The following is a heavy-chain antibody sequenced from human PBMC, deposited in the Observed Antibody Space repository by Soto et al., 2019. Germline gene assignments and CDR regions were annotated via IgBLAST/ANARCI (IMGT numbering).Heavy chain of an antibody. D-gene: IGHD6-19*01. J-gene: IGHJ3*02. Sequence: QLQLQESGPGLVKPSETLSLTCTVSGGSISSSSYYWGWIRQPPGKGPEWIGSIYYSGSTYYNPSLKSQVPISVNTSKNQFSLKLSSVTAADTAVYYCARHQRWLDAFDIWGQGTMVTVSS. CDR1: GGSISSSSYY. CDR2: IYYSGST. V-gene: IGHV4-39*01. CDR3: ARHQRWLDAFDI.